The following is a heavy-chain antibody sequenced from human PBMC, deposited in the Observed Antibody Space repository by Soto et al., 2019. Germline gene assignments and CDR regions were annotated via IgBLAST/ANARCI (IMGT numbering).Heavy chain of an antibody. J-gene: IGHJ4*02. Sequence: GGSLRLSCAASGFTFSDYYMSWIRQAPGKGLEWVSYISSSSSYTNYADSVKGRFTISRDNAKNSLYLQMNSLRAEDTAVYYCAKSPTVLLWFGELLEAEHYWGQGTLVTVSS. CDR2: ISSSSSYT. CDR1: GFTFSDYY. D-gene: IGHD3-10*01. V-gene: IGHV3-11*03. CDR3: AKSPTVLLWFGELLEAEHY.